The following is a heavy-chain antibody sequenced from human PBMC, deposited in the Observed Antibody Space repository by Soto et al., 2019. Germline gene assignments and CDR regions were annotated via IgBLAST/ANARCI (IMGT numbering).Heavy chain of an antibody. D-gene: IGHD3-22*01. CDR2: IYYSGNT. V-gene: IGHV4-30-4*01. J-gene: IGHJ4*02. CDR3: ARTYYYDSSGYPFDY. CDR1: GGSISSGDYY. Sequence: QVQLQESGPGLVKPSQTLSLTCTVSGGSISSGDYYWSWIRQPPGKGLEWIGYIYYSGNTYYNPSLKSRVTLSVYTSKNQFSLKLTSVTAADTAVYYCARTYYYDSSGYPFDYGGQGTLVTVSS.